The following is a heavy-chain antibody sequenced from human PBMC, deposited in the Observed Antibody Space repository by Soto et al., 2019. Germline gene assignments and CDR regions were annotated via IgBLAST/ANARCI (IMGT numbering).Heavy chain of an antibody. V-gene: IGHV1-18*01. J-gene: IGHJ4*02. CDR1: GYTFINYH. D-gene: IGHD5-12*01. Sequence: QVQLVQSGGEVKKPGASVTVSCKASGYTFINYHITWVRQAPGQGLEWMAWINTYNGMTDYAQRFQGRVTMTRDTSTSTAYMELRNLGSDDTTVYFCAKSPGGAMATDWGQGTLVTVSS. CDR3: AKSPGGAMATD. CDR2: INTYNGMT.